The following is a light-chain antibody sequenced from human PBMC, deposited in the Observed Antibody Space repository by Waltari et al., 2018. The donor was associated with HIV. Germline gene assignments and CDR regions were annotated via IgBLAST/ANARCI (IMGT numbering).Light chain of an antibody. J-gene: IGKJ4*01. Sequence: EVLMMQSPATLSVSLGIRVTLSCRANQSLGNNVAWYQQRPGQAPRLLVCEASTRAPDIPTRFTGSGSGTKFTLTIISLQSEDFGVDFCHQYSDWPLTFGGGTKVEI. CDR3: HQYSDWPLT. CDR2: EAS. CDR1: QSLGNN. V-gene: IGKV3-15*01.